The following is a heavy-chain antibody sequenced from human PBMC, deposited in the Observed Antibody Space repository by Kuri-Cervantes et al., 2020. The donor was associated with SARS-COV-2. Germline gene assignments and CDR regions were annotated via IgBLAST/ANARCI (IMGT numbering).Heavy chain of an antibody. CDR1: GFTFSSYA. Sequence: GGSLRLSCAASGFTFSSYAMHWVRQAPGKGLEWVAVISYDGSNKYYADSVKGRFTISRDNSKNTLYLQMNSLRAEDTAVYYCARDVSRIAAALVPDYWGQGTLVTVSS. V-gene: IGHV3-30-3*01. CDR2: ISYDGSNK. D-gene: IGHD6-13*01. J-gene: IGHJ4*02. CDR3: ARDVSRIAAALVPDY.